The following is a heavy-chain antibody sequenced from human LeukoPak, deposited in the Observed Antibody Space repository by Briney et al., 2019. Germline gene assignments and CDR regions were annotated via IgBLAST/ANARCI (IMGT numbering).Heavy chain of an antibody. CDR2: LYSSGGT. Sequence: SETLSLTCTVSGGSISTSSHFWGWIRQPPGQGLEWIGSLYSSGGTYYNPSLKSRVTISIDTSKNQFSLKLNSVTAADTAVYYCARLVRYCSTNSCYPFDYWGQGTLVTVSS. J-gene: IGHJ4*02. CDR1: GGSISTSSHF. D-gene: IGHD2-2*01. CDR3: ARLVRYCSTNSCYPFDY. V-gene: IGHV4-39*01.